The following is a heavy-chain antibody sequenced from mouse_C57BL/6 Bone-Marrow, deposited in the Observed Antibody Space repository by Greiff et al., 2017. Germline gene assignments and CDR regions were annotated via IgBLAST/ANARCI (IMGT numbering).Heavy chain of an antibody. CDR2: INPGSGNT. CDR1: GYTFTSSW. CDR3: ARPIFDY. V-gene: IGHV1-7*01. Sequence: VQLQQSGAELAKPGASVKLSCKASGYTFTSSWMHWVKQRPGKGLEWIGNINPGSGNTKYNQKFKDKATLTADKSSSTAYMQLSSLSSEDSAVYYCARPIFDYWGQGTTLTVSS. J-gene: IGHJ2*01.